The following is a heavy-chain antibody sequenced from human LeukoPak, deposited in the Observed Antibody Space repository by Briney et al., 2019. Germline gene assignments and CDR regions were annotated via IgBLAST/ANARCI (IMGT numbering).Heavy chain of an antibody. Sequence: ASVKVSCKASGYTFTSYYMHWVRQAPGQGLEWMGIINPSGGSTSYAQKFQGRVTMTRDTSTSTVYMELSSLRSEDTAVYYCARDFSSGPGDYDLDYWGQGTLVTVSS. CDR2: INPSGGST. CDR1: GYTFTSYY. J-gene: IGHJ4*02. D-gene: IGHD4-17*01. V-gene: IGHV1-46*01. CDR3: ARDFSSGPGDYDLDY.